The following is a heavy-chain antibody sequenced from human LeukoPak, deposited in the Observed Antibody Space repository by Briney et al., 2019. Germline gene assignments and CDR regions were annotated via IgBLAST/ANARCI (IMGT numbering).Heavy chain of an antibody. CDR2: ISGSGGST. D-gene: IGHD6-13*01. V-gene: IGHV3-23*01. CDR3: AKLNGGSSWYEAGILDY. J-gene: IGHJ4*02. Sequence: GGTLRLSCAASGFTFSSYGMSWVRQAPGKGLEWVSAISGSGGSTYYADSVKGRFTISRDNSKNTLYLQMNSLRAEDTAVYYCAKLNGGSSWYEAGILDYWGQGTLVTVSS. CDR1: GFTFSSYG.